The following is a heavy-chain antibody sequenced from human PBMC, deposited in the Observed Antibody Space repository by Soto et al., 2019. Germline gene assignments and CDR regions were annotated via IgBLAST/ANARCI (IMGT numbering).Heavy chain of an antibody. CDR1: GGAISTYY. Sequence: PSVTLSLTCTVSGGAISTYYCTWIRQPAGKGLEWIGRIYSSGSTKYNPSLQSRVTMSLDTSNNQFSLRLTSVTAADTAVYYCARGQRFSNWFDPWGQGTLVTVSS. V-gene: IGHV4-4*07. D-gene: IGHD3-3*01. CDR3: ARGQRFSNWFDP. CDR2: IYSSGST. J-gene: IGHJ5*02.